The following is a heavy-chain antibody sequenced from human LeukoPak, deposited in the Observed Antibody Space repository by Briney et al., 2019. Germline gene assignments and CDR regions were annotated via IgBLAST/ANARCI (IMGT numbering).Heavy chain of an antibody. CDR2: INHSGST. J-gene: IGHJ5*02. CDR1: GGSFSGYD. V-gene: IGHV4-34*01. CDR3: ARRSYSSAWAPASWFDP. D-gene: IGHD6-19*01. Sequence: SETLSLTCTVYGGSFSGYDWVWIRQPPGMGLEWLGEINHSGSTNYNPFLKSRLTISVDTSKNQFSLKLTSVTAADTAVYFCARRSYSSAWAPASWFDPWGQGTLVTVSS.